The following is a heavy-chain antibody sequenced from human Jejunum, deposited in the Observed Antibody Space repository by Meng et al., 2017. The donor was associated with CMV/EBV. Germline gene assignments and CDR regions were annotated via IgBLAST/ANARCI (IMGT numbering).Heavy chain of an antibody. Sequence: CAASGFPFRNDAMSWVRQAPGKGLEWVAVVYRGNLGINYVNSVRGRFTISKDYSKNTLDLQMNSLRAEDTAVYYCVKDDPTGWGDYWGQGTLVTVSS. V-gene: IGHV3-23*03. CDR2: VYRGNLGI. D-gene: IGHD3-16*01. CDR1: GFPFRNDA. J-gene: IGHJ4*02. CDR3: VKDDPTGWGDY.